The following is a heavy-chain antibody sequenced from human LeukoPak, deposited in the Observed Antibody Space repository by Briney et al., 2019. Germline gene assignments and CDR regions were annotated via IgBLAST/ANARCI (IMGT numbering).Heavy chain of an antibody. CDR3: AKDQFYDSSGYLLDY. CDR1: EFTFSSYG. D-gene: IGHD3-22*01. J-gene: IGHJ4*02. V-gene: IGHV3-30*02. Sequence: PGWSLRLSCAASEFTFSSYGMRWVRQAPGKGLEWVAFIRYDGSNKYYADSVKGRFTISRDNSKNTLYLQMNSLRAEDTAVYYCAKDQFYDSSGYLLDYWGQGTLVTVSS. CDR2: IRYDGSNK.